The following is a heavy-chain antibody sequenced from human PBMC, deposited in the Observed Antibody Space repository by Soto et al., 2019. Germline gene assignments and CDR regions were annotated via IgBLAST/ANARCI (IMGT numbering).Heavy chain of an antibody. V-gene: IGHV4-39*01. J-gene: IGHJ4*02. CDR2: IYYSGST. CDR3: ARQYYYDSSGAYFDY. CDR1: GGSISSSSYY. Sequence: KPSETLSLTXTVSGGSISSSSYYWGWIRQPPGKGLEWIGSIYYSGSTYYNPSLKSRVTISVDTSKNQFSLKLSSVTAADTAVYYCARQYYYDSSGAYFDYWGQGTLVIVSS. D-gene: IGHD3-22*01.